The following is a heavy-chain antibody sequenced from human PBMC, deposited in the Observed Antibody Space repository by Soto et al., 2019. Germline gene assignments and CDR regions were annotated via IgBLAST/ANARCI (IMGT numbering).Heavy chain of an antibody. Sequence: PSETLSLTCAVSGGSISSGGYSWSWIRQPPGKGLEWIGYIYHSGSTYYNPSLKGRVTISVDRSKNQFSLKLSSVTAADTAVYYCARVSSSSGGNWFDPWGQGTLVTVSS. CDR2: IYHSGST. CDR3: ARVSSSSGGNWFDP. CDR1: GGSISSGGYS. J-gene: IGHJ5*02. D-gene: IGHD6-6*01. V-gene: IGHV4-30-2*01.